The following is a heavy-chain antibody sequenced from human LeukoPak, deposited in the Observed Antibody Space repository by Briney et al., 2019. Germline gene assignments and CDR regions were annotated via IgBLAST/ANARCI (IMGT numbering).Heavy chain of an antibody. J-gene: IGHJ5*02. CDR2: MFPGNSEV. Sequence: GESLKISCKDSGNSFGTYWVGRVRQMPGKGLEYMRIMFPGNSEVRYSPAFQGQVTISADKSISTAYLQWTSLKASDTAMYYCARHTGRPQAGWFDPWGQGTLVTVSS. CDR3: ARHTGRPQAGWFDP. D-gene: IGHD3-10*01. CDR1: GNSFGTYW. V-gene: IGHV5-51*01.